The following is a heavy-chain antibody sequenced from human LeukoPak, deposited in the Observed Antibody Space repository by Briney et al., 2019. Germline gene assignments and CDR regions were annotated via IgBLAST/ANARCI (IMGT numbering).Heavy chain of an antibody. D-gene: IGHD6-19*01. J-gene: IGHJ4*02. V-gene: IGHV1-46*01. CDR1: GYTFTSYY. CDR2: INPSGGST. CDR3: ARLGSGWYSDY. Sequence: ASVKVSCKASGYTFTSYYTHWVRQAPGQGLEWMGIINPSGGSTSYAQKFQGRVTMTRDTSTSTVYMELSSLRSEDTAVYYCARLGSGWYSDYWGQGTLVTVSS.